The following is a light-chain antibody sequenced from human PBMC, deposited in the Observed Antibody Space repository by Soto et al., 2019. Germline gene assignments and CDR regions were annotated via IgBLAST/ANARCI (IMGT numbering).Light chain of an antibody. J-gene: IGLJ1*01. CDR1: SSNIGAGYD. V-gene: IGLV1-40*01. CDR3: QSYGSSLSGYV. Sequence: QSVLTQPPSVSGAPGQRVTISCTGSSSNIGAGYDVHWYQQLPGTAPKVLIYGNSNRPSGVPDRFSGSKSGTSASLAITGLQAEDEADYYCQSYGSSLSGYVFGTGTKLTVL. CDR2: GNS.